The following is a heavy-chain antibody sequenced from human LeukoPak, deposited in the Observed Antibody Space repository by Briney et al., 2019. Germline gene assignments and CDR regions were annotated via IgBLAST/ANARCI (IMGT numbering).Heavy chain of an antibody. CDR2: INPSGST. V-gene: IGHV4-34*01. CDR1: GGSFSGYH. J-gene: IGHJ6*03. Sequence: SETLSLTCAVYGGSFSGYHWTWIRQSPGKGLEWIGDINPSGSTYYNPSLKSRLTISVDTSKNQFSLKLRSVTAADTAVYYCARGRHDITMIVVVMTSVSYFLDVWGKGTTVTVS. D-gene: IGHD3-22*01. CDR3: ARGRHDITMIVVVMTSVSYFLDV.